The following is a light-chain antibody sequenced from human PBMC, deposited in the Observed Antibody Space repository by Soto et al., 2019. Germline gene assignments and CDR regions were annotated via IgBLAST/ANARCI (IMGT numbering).Light chain of an antibody. CDR1: QSVGNN. CDR2: APS. V-gene: IGKV3-15*01. Sequence: EIVVTQSPATLSVSPGERDTLSCRASQSVGNNFAWYQQKPGQAPKLLIFAPSTRATGVPARFSSSGSGTEFTLTISSLQSEDFAVYYCQQYGDWPLTFGGGAKVEIE. CDR3: QQYGDWPLT. J-gene: IGKJ4*01.